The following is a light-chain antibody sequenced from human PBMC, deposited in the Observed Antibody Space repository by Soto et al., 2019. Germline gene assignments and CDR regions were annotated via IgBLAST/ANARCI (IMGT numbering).Light chain of an antibody. CDR2: GAS. V-gene: IGKV3-20*01. CDR1: QSVSSSY. CDR3: QQYGSSPET. J-gene: IGKJ1*01. Sequence: EIVLTQSPGTLSLTAGERATLSCGASQSVSSSYLAWYQQKPGQAPRLLIYGASSRATGIPDRFSGSGSGTDFTLTISRLEPEDFAVYYGQQYGSSPETFGQGTKVDIK.